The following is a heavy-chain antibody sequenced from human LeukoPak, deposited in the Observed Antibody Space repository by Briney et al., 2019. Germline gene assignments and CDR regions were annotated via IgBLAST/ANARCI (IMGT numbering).Heavy chain of an antibody. D-gene: IGHD1-26*01. Sequence: ASVKVSCKASGYTFTSYGISWVRQAPGQGLEWMGWISAYSGDTNYAQKFQGRVTITRDTSASTAYMELSSLRSEDTAVYYCARDGELVGATTLDYWGQGTLVTVSS. V-gene: IGHV1-18*01. CDR2: ISAYSGDT. CDR3: ARDGELVGATTLDY. CDR1: GYTFTSYG. J-gene: IGHJ4*02.